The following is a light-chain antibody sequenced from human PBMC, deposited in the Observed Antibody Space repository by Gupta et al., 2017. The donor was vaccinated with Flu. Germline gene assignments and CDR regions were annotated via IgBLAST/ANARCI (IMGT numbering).Light chain of an antibody. CDR3: QQSYTTPPT. CDR1: QTISTY. J-gene: IGKJ2*01. V-gene: IGKV1-39*01. Sequence: DIQMTQSPSSLSASVGDSVTITCRAGQTISTYLNWYQQKPGKAPELLIFAASTLQSGVPSRFSGNGSGTDFTLTISSLHPEDFATYSCQQSYTTPPTFGQGTKLEIK. CDR2: AAS.